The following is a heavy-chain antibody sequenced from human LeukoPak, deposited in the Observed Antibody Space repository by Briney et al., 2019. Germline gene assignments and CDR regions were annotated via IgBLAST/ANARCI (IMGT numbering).Heavy chain of an antibody. V-gene: IGHV3-48*03. Sequence: GGSLRLSCATSGFTFSSYEMNWVRQAPGKGLEWVSYISSSGSSIYYVDSVMGRFTISRDNARNSLYLQMNSLRAEDTAVYYCARGGGCRSFSCDFDHWGQGTLVTVSS. D-gene: IGHD2-15*01. J-gene: IGHJ4*02. CDR1: GFTFSSYE. CDR2: ISSSGSSI. CDR3: ARGGGCRSFSCDFDH.